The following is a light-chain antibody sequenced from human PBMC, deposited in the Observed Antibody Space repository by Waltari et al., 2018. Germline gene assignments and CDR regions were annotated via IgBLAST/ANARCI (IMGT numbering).Light chain of an antibody. CDR3: QQYGYSRST. J-gene: IGKJ4*01. CDR2: GSS. Sequence: EIVLTQSPGTLSLSPGDRATLPCSPSQSVSGDFLAWFQQKPGQAPRLLISGSSSRATGIPDRFSGSGSGTDFTLTISRLEPEDFAVYYCQQYGYSRSTFGGGTKVEIK. CDR1: QSVSGDF. V-gene: IGKV3-20*01.